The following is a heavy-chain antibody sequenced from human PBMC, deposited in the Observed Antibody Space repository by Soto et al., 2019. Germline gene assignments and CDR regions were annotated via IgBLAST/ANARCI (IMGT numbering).Heavy chain of an antibody. Sequence: QVQLQQWGAGLLKPSETLSLTCAVYGGSFSDYYWNWIRQSPGKGLEWIGKINHSGSTYNPSLKSRVTISLDTSKNQFSLTLSSVTAADTAVYYCAGPYNCGSACYPASSLYSWGQGTLVTVSS. CDR1: GGSFSDYY. D-gene: IGHD2-21*02. CDR3: AGPYNCGSACYPASSLYS. J-gene: IGHJ4*02. CDR2: INHSGST. V-gene: IGHV4-34*01.